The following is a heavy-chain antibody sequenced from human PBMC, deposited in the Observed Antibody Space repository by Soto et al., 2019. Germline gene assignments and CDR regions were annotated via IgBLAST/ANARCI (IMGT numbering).Heavy chain of an antibody. CDR1: GGSISSSRYY. D-gene: IGHD2-21*02. CDR2: IYYSGST. V-gene: IGHV4-39*01. J-gene: IGHJ4*02. CDR3: ARRGHCGSDCTAGHFDY. Sequence: QLQLQESGPGLVKPSGTLSLTCTVSGGSISSSRYYWGWIRQPPGTGLEWIGSIYYSGSTSYNPSLKSRVTISVDTSKNQFSLRLTSVTATDTAVYYCARRGHCGSDCTAGHFDYWGQGTLVTVSS.